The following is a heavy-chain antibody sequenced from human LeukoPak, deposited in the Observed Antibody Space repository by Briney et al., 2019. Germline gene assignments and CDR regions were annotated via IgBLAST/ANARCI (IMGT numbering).Heavy chain of an antibody. J-gene: IGHJ6*02. CDR3: ARAARFTIFGVVMSAPLDV. Sequence: SQTLSLTCTVSGGSISSGGYYWSWIRQPPGKGLEWIGYMYYSGSTNYNPSLKSRVTISADTSKNQFSLKLSSVTAADTAVYYCARAARFTIFGVVMSAPLDVWGQGTTVTVSS. D-gene: IGHD3-3*01. CDR2: MYYSGST. V-gene: IGHV4-61*08. CDR1: GGSISSGGYY.